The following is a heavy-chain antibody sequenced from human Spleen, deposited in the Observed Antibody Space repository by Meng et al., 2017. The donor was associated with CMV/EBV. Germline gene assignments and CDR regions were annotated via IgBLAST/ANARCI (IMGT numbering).Heavy chain of an antibody. Sequence: SVKVSCKASGGTFSSYTISWVRQAPGQGLEWMGRIIPILGIANYAQKFQGRVTITADKSTSTAYMELSSLRSEDTAVYYCARGPLYDFWSGPIDNWFDPWGQGTLVNVSS. CDR2: IIPILGIA. V-gene: IGHV1-69*02. J-gene: IGHJ5*02. CDR1: GGTFSSYT. CDR3: ARGPLYDFWSGPIDNWFDP. D-gene: IGHD3-3*01.